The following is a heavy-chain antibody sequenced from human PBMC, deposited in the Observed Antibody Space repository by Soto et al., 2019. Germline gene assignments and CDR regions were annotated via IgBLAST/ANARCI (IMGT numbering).Heavy chain of an antibody. CDR2: ISAYNGNT. V-gene: IGHV1-18*01. CDR3: ARDHGESSGWYWSNWDFDI. CDR1: GYTFTSYG. Sequence: ASVKVSCKASGYTFTSYGISWVRQAPGQGLEWMGWISAYNGNTNYAQKLQGRVTMTTDTSTSTAYMELRSLRSDDTAVYYCARDHGESSGWYWSNWDFDIWGQGTIVTVSS. D-gene: IGHD6-19*01. J-gene: IGHJ3*02.